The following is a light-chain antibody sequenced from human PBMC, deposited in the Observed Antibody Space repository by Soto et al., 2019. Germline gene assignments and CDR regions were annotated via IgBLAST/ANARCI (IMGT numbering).Light chain of an antibody. J-gene: IGKJ2*01. Sequence: EVVLTQSPGTLSLSPGGRATLSCRASQSVSSSYLGWYQQKPGQAPRLLIFAASSRATGIPDRFSGSGSGTDFTLTISRLEPEDVAVYYCHQYGRSPKTFGRGTKLEIK. CDR2: AAS. CDR1: QSVSSSY. V-gene: IGKV3-20*01. CDR3: HQYGRSPKT.